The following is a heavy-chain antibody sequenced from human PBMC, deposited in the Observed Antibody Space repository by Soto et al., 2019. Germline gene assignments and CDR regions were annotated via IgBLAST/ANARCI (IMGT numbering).Heavy chain of an antibody. CDR3: ATNSLSIAAAGTNAFDI. CDR1: GYSFTSYW. Sequence: GESLKISCKGSGYSFTSYWIGWVRQMPGKGLEWMGIIYPGDSDTRYSPSFQGQVTISADKSISTAYLQWSSLKASDTVMYYCATNSLSIAAAGTNAFDIWGQGTMVTVSS. D-gene: IGHD6-13*01. J-gene: IGHJ3*02. CDR2: IYPGDSDT. V-gene: IGHV5-51*01.